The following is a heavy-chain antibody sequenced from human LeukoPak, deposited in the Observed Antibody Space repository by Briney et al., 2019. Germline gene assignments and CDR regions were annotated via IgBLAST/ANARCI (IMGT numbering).Heavy chain of an antibody. J-gene: IGHJ4*02. CDR3: ARALMTTVTTPGY. D-gene: IGHD4-17*01. Sequence: GGSLRLSCAASGFTFSSYEMNWVRQAPGKGLEWVSSITSSGTFIYYADSVKGRFTISRDNARNSLHLQMNSLRADDTAVYFCARALMTTVTTPGYWGQGTLVTVSS. CDR2: ITSSGTFI. V-gene: IGHV3-48*03. CDR1: GFTFSSYE.